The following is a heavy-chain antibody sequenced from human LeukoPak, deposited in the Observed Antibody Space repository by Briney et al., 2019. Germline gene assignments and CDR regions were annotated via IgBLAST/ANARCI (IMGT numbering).Heavy chain of an antibody. D-gene: IGHD4-17*01. CDR2: IYPSGRT. J-gene: IGHJ4*02. CDR1: GGSISGFY. CDR3: AREYGDLDY. Sequence: KPSETLSLTCTVSGGSISGFYWSWIRQPAGKGLEWIGRIYPSGRTNYNPSLKSRVTMSTDTSKNQFSLKLRSVTAADTAVYYCAREYGDLDYWGQGTLVTVSS. V-gene: IGHV4-4*07.